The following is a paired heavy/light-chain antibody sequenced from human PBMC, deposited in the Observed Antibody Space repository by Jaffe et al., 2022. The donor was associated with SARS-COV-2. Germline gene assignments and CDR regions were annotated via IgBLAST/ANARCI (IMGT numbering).Heavy chain of an antibody. Sequence: EVQLVESGGGLVQPGRSLRLSCAASGFTFDDYAMHWVRQAPGKGLEWVSGISWNSGSIGYGDSVKGRFTISRDNAKNSLYLEMNSLRAEDTALYNCVKEEGSGYLRGAFEIWGQGTTVTVSS. D-gene: IGHD3-3*01. CDR2: ISWNSGSI. V-gene: IGHV3-9*01. CDR1: GFTFDDYA. J-gene: IGHJ3*02. CDR3: VKEEGSGYLRGAFEI.
Light chain of an antibody. CDR1: SSDIGGYNY. J-gene: IGLJ2*01. CDR2: EVS. CDR3: NSYAGSNNLV. Sequence: QSALTQPPSASGSPGQSVTISCTGTSSDIGGYNYVSWYQQHPGKAPKLMICEVSRRPSGIPDRFSGSKSGNTASLTVSGLQAEDEADYYCNSYAGSNNLVFGGGTKLTVL. V-gene: IGLV2-8*01.